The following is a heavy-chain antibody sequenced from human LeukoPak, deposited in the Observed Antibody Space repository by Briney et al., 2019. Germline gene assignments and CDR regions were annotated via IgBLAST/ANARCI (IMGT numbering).Heavy chain of an antibody. Sequence: QAGGSLRLSCAASGFTFSSYAMSWVRQAPGKGLEWVSGISGSGSGGSTYYADSVKGRFTISRDNSKNTLYLQMNSLRAEDTAVYYCAKAGSIRFDYWGQGTLVTVSS. J-gene: IGHJ4*02. D-gene: IGHD1-26*01. CDR1: GFTFSSYA. V-gene: IGHV3-23*01. CDR2: ISGSGSGGST. CDR3: AKAGSIRFDY.